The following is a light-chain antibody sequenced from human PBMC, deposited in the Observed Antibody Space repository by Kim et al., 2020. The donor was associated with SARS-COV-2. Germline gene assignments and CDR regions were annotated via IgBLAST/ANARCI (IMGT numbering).Light chain of an antibody. CDR3: QQYNEWPPWT. J-gene: IGKJ1*01. Sequence: SPGERATPCCRASQSVRNNLAWYQQRPGQAPRLLIHSASTRATGIPVRFTGSGSGTEFTLTISNLQSEDFAIYYCQQYNEWPPWTFGQGTKVDIK. V-gene: IGKV3-15*01. CDR2: SAS. CDR1: QSVRNN.